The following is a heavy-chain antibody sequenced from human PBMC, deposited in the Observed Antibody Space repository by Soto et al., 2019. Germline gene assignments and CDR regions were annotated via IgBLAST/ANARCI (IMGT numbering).Heavy chain of an antibody. V-gene: IGHV3-21*01. D-gene: IGHD6-19*01. CDR3: ARDPIPVPMYYFDY. Sequence: GGALRLSCTASGFTFSNYSMNWVRQDPGKGLEWVSSISSDRTYIYYADSVKGRFTISRDNAKNSLSLQMNSLRAEDTAVYFCARDPIPVPMYYFDYWGQGSLVTVSS. CDR2: ISSDRTYI. J-gene: IGHJ4*02. CDR1: GFTFSNYS.